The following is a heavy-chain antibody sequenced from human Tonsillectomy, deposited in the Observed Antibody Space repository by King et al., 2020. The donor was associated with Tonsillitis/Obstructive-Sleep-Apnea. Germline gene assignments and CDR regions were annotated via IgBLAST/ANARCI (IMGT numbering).Heavy chain of an antibody. D-gene: IGHD3-22*01. CDR3: ARPRGGEYDSSGYWGYYFDY. V-gene: IGHV4-39*01. CDR1: GGSISSSSYY. J-gene: IGHJ4*02. Sequence: LQLQESGPGLVKPSETLSLTCTVSGGSISSSSYYWGWIRQPPGKGLEWIGSIYYSGSTYYNPSLKSRVTISVDTSKNQFSLKLSSVTAADTAVYYCARPRGGEYDSSGYWGYYFDYWGQGTLVTVSS. CDR2: IYYSGST.